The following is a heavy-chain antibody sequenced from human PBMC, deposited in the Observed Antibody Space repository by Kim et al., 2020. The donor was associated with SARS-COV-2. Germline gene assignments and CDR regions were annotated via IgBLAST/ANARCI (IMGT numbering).Heavy chain of an antibody. CDR2: IYYSGST. J-gene: IGHJ4*02. CDR1: GGSISSSSYY. D-gene: IGHD3-3*01. Sequence: SETLSLTCTVSGGSISSSSYYWGWIRQPPGKGLEWIGSIYYSGSTYYNPSLKSRVTISVDTSKNQFSLKLSSVTAADTAVYYCARHGEQYYDFWSVLRPLDYWGQGTLVTVSS. V-gene: IGHV4-39*01. CDR3: ARHGEQYYDFWSVLRPLDY.